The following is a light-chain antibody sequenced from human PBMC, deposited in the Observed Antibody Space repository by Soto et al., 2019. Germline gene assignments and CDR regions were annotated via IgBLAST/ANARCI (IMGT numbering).Light chain of an antibody. J-gene: IGLJ3*02. CDR2: DVS. CDR1: SSDVGGYNY. V-gene: IGLV2-11*01. Sequence: QSALTQPRSESGSPGQSVTISCTGTSSDVGGYNYVSWYQQHPGKAPKLMIYDVSKRPSGVPDRFSGSKSGNTASLTISGLQAEDEADYYCCSYAGSYTWVFGGGNKLTVL. CDR3: CSYAGSYTWV.